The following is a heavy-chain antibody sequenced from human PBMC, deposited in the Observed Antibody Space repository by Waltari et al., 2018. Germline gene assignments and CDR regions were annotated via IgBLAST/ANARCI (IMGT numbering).Heavy chain of an antibody. Sequence: EVQLLESGGGLVQPGGSLRLSCAASGFTFSTYVMNWVRQAPGKGLEWVSSISDGGGIINYADSVKGRFTISRDNSKNTVYLQMKSLRAEDTAVYYCVRGSGVDYWGQGTLVTISS. J-gene: IGHJ4*02. V-gene: IGHV3-23*01. D-gene: IGHD7-27*01. CDR2: ISDGGGII. CDR3: VRGSGVDY. CDR1: GFTFSTYV.